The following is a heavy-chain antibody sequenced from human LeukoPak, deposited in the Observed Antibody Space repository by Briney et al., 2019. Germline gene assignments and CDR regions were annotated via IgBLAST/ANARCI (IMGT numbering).Heavy chain of an antibody. CDR1: GGSISSRTYY. V-gene: IGHV4-39*01. CDR2: ISSSGST. CDR3: ARQGSGWYYFDY. D-gene: IGHD6-19*01. Sequence: MASETLSLTCTVSGGSISSRTYYWGWIRQPPGKGLEWIGSISSSGSTYYNPSLKSRVTISVDTSKSHLSLRLSSVTAADTAVYYCARQGSGWYYFDYWGQGTLVTVSS. J-gene: IGHJ4*02.